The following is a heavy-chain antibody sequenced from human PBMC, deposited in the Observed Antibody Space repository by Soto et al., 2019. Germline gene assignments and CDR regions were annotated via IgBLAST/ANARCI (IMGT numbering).Heavy chain of an antibody. Sequence: TSETLSLTCIVSGGSISSNYWSWIRQSPGKGLEWIGNINYSGSTNYNPSLKSRVTMSVDTSRNQFSLKVASVTAADTAVYHCARRGSIPGKTILDYWGLGTLVTVSS. V-gene: IGHV4-59*08. J-gene: IGHJ4*02. CDR2: INYSGST. D-gene: IGHD6-13*01. CDR3: ARRGSIPGKTILDY. CDR1: GGSISSNY.